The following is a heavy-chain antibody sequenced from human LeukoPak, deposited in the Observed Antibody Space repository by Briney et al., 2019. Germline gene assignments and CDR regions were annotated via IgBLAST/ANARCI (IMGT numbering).Heavy chain of an antibody. CDR1: GGSFSGYY. Sequence: PSETLSLTCAVYGGSFSGYYWSWIRQPPGKGLEWIGEINHSGSTNYNPSLKSRVTISVDTSKNQFSLKLSSVTAADTAVYYCARAWRVVTAPGDAFDIWGQGTMVTVSS. J-gene: IGHJ3*02. CDR3: ARAWRVVTAPGDAFDI. CDR2: INHSGST. V-gene: IGHV4-34*01. D-gene: IGHD2-21*02.